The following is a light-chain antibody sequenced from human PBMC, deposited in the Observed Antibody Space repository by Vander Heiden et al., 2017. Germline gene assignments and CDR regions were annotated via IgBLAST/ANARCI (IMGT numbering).Light chain of an antibody. CDR3: QRDDSYPLT. V-gene: IGKV1-8*01. CDR1: QGISSY. J-gene: IGKJ4*01. Sequence: AIPITQAPSSLSASTGDRVTITCRASQGISSYLAWYQQKPGKAPKLLIYAASTLQSGVPSRFSGSGSGTDFTLTISCLQSEDFATYYCQRDDSYPLTFGGGTKVXIK. CDR2: AAS.